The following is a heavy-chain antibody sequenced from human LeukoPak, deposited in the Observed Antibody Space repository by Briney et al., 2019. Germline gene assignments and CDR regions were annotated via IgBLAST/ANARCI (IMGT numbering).Heavy chain of an antibody. CDR2: IYHSGST. CDR3: ARDASGWFDP. J-gene: IGHJ5*02. D-gene: IGHD6-6*01. Sequence: SETLSLTCAVSGYSISSGYYWGWIRQPPGKGLEWIGSIYHSGSTYYNPSLKSRVTISVDTSKNQFSLKLSSVTAADTAVYYCARDASGWFDPWGQGTLVTVSS. V-gene: IGHV4-38-2*02. CDR1: GYSISSGYY.